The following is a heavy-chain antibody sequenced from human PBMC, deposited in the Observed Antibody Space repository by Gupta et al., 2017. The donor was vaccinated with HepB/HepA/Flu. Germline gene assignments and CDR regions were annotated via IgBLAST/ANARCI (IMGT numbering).Heavy chain of an antibody. J-gene: IGHJ4*02. CDR2: MNPNGSRS. D-gene: IGHD6-19*01. CDR3: ARGGVSVPGVAYN. V-gene: IGHV3-74*02. CDR1: GFTFRVHW. Sequence: EVQLVESGGGLVQPGGSLRLSCSTSGFTFRVHWMHWVRQGPGKGLVWVSFMNPNGSRSDYAESVKGRFTISRDNAKNTLYLQMDNMRDEDSAVYYCARGGVSVPGVAYNWGQGTRVTVSS.